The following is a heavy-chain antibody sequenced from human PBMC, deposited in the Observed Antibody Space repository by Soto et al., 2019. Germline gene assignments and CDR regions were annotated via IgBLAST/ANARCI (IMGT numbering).Heavy chain of an antibody. CDR3: ARAGHSYGYDYYYYYGMDV. CDR2: INAGNGNT. J-gene: IGHJ6*02. V-gene: IGHV1-3*01. CDR1: GYTFTSYA. Sequence: GASVKVSCKASGYTFTSYAMHWVRQAPGQRLEWMGWINAGNGNTKYSQKFQGRVTITRDTSASTAYMELSSLRSEDTAVYYCARAGHSYGYDYYYYYGMDVRGQGTTVTVSS. D-gene: IGHD5-18*01.